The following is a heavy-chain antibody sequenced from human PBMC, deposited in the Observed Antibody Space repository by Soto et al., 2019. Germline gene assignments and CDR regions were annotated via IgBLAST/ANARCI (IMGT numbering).Heavy chain of an antibody. J-gene: IGHJ6*03. CDR1: GFTCDDYA. CDR3: AKDAAAAGAPYYYYYYMDV. D-gene: IGHD6-13*01. V-gene: IGHV3-9*01. Sequence: PGGSLRLSCAASGFTCDDYAMHWVRQAPGKGLEWVSGISWNSGSIGYADSVKGRFTISRDNAKNSLYLQMNSLRAEDTALYYCAKDAAAAGAPYYYYYYMDVWGKGTTVTVSS. CDR2: ISWNSGSI.